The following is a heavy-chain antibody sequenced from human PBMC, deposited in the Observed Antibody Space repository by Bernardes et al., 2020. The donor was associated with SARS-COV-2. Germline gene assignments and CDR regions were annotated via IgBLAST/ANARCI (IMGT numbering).Heavy chain of an antibody. D-gene: IGHD3-10*01. CDR1: GGSISSGDYY. J-gene: IGHJ6*02. Sequence: SETLSLTCTVSGGSISSGDYYWSWIRQPPGKGLEWIGYIYYSGSTYYNPSLKSRVTISVDTSKNQFSLKLSSVTAADTAVYYCEAGDYYYGMDVWGQGTTVTVSS. CDR3: EAGDYYYGMDV. V-gene: IGHV4-30-4*01. CDR2: IYYSGST.